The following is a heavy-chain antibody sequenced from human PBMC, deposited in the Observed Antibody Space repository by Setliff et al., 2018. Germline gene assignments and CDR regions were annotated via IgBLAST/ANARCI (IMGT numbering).Heavy chain of an antibody. V-gene: IGHV3-21*01. Sequence: PGGSLRLSCAASGFTFSIYSMSWVRQAPGKGLEWVSSISSSSSYIYYADSVKGRFTISRDNAKNSLYLQMNSLRAEDTAVYYCASLFAGDFDYWGQGTLVTVSS. CDR1: GFTFSIYS. J-gene: IGHJ4*02. CDR2: ISSSSSYI. CDR3: ASLFAGDFDY.